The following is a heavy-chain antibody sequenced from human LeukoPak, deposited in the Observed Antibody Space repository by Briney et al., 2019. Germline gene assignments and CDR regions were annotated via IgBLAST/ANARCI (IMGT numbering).Heavy chain of an antibody. J-gene: IGHJ3*02. V-gene: IGHV4-34*01. CDR3: ARMPGYYYDSSGPRPLDAFDI. Sequence: SETLSLTCAVYGGSFSGYYWSWIRQPPGKGLEWIGEINHSGSTNYNPSLKSRVTISVDTSKNQFSLKLSSVTAADTAVYYCARMPGYYYDSSGPRPLDAFDIWGQGTMVTVSS. CDR1: GGSFSGYY. CDR2: INHSGST. D-gene: IGHD3-22*01.